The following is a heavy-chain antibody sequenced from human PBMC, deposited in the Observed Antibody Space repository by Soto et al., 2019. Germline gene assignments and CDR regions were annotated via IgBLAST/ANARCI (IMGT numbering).Heavy chain of an antibody. CDR1: GYTFTSYG. Sequence: ASVRVSFKASGYTFTSYGISWVRHAPGQGLEWMGWISAYNGNTNYAQKLQGRVTMTTDTSTSTAYMELRSLRSDDTAVYYCARVSPRQGFGESDPWGQGTLVTVSS. CDR3: ARVSPRQGFGESDP. V-gene: IGHV1-18*04. D-gene: IGHD3-10*01. CDR2: ISAYNGNT. J-gene: IGHJ5*02.